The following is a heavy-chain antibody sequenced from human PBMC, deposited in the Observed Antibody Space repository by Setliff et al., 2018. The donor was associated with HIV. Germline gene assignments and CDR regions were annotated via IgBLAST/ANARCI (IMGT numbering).Heavy chain of an antibody. Sequence: SETLSLTCTVSGGSVSTTSYSWGWIRQPPGKGLEWIGSIYYSGSTSYNPSLKSQVTISVDTAKNQFSLRVNSVTAADTAVYYCARQRKLNTAMAYDFDYWGQGTLVTVS. J-gene: IGHJ4*02. CDR1: GGSVSTTSYS. D-gene: IGHD5-18*01. V-gene: IGHV4-39*01. CDR2: IYYSGST. CDR3: ARQRKLNTAMAYDFDY.